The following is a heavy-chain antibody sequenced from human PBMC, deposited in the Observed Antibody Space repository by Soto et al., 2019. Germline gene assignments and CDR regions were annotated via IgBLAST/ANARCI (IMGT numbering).Heavy chain of an antibody. J-gene: IGHJ6*02. CDR2: IGTRSDI. Sequence: PGGSLRLSCAASGFTFSSYSMHWVRQAPGKGLEWVSSIGTRSDIYYADSVKGRFTISRDNAKNSLSLQMNSMTAGDTAVYYCAREETAWPLAYGLDVWGQGTTVTVSS. V-gene: IGHV3-21*01. CDR3: AREETAWPLAYGLDV. D-gene: IGHD2-21*02. CDR1: GFTFSSYS.